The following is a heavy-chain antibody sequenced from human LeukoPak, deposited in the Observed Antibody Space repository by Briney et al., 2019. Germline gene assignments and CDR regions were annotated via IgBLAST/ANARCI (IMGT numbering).Heavy chain of an antibody. V-gene: IGHV3-7*01. J-gene: IGHJ4*02. CDR2: IKQDGGEK. CDR3: ARMSTSSWYVCDY. CDR1: GFTFSSYW. Sequence: GGSLRLSCAASGFTFSSYWMTWVRQSPGKGLEWVANIKQDGGEKYYVDSVTGRFTISRDNAKNSLHLQMNSLRAEDTAVYYCARMSTSSWYVCDYWGQGTLVTVSS. D-gene: IGHD6-13*01.